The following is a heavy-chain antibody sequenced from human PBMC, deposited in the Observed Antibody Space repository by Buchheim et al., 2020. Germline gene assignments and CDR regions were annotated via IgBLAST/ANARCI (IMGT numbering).Heavy chain of an antibody. CDR2: IIPIFGTA. Sequence: QVQLVQSGAEVKKPGSSVKVSCKASGGTFSSYAISWVRQAPGQGLEWMGGIIPIFGTANYAQKFQGRVTITADESTSTAYMELSSLRSEDTAVYYCARVDYYDSSGYYSPHYYYYYGMDVWGQGTT. J-gene: IGHJ6*02. CDR3: ARVDYYDSSGYYSPHYYYYYGMDV. D-gene: IGHD3-22*01. V-gene: IGHV1-69*01. CDR1: GGTFSSYA.